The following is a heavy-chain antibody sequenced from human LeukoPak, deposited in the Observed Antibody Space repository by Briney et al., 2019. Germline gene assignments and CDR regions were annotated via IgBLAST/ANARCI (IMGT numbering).Heavy chain of an antibody. CDR3: AKPGVKQWLVRIWYMDV. CDR2: ISGSGGST. D-gene: IGHD6-19*01. V-gene: IGHV3-23*01. Sequence: PGGSLRLSCAASGFTFSSYAMSWVRQAPGKGLECVSAISGSGGSTYYADSVKGRFTISRDNSKNTLYLQMNSLRAEDTAVYYCAKPGVKQWLVRIWYMDVWGKGTTVTVSS. CDR1: GFTFSSYA. J-gene: IGHJ6*03.